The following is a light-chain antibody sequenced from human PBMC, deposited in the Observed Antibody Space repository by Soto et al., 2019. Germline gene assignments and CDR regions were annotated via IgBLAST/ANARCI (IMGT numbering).Light chain of an antibody. CDR3: QQLHSYPFT. CDR2: AAT. J-gene: IGKJ5*01. Sequence: DIQMTQSPSTRSASVGDRVTITCRASQGVSSSLAWYHQQPGKAPKLLIYAATTLQSGVPSRFSGSGSGTDFTLTINSLQPEDFATYYCQQLHSYPFTFGHGTRLEIK. V-gene: IGKV1-9*01. CDR1: QGVSSS.